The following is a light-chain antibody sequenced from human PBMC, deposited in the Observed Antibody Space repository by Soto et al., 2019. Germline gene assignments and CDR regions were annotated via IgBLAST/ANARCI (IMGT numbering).Light chain of an antibody. Sequence: DIQMTQSPSTLSASVGDRVTITCRASQSISSWLAWYQQKPGKAPKLLIHKASSLESGVPSRFSGSGSGTEFTLTISSLQPDDFATYYCHQYNSSPWTFGQGTKVEIK. J-gene: IGKJ1*01. CDR2: KAS. CDR3: HQYNSSPWT. CDR1: QSISSW. V-gene: IGKV1-5*03.